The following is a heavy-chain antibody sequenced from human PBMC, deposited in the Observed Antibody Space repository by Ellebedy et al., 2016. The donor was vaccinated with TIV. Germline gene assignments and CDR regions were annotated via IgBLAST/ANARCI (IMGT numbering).Heavy chain of an antibody. CDR2: IHHTGST. J-gene: IGHJ6*02. CDR1: LGSVTNRGSY. CDR3: TGGTHYYYGWDV. V-gene: IGHV4-61*03. Sequence: SETLSLTXSVSLGSVTNRGSYWAWLRQTPGMGLAWIGLIHHTGSTDYNPSLKGRITISVDTSKNHFSLIVTSVTAADTAVYFCTGGTHYYYGWDVWGQGTTVIVS.